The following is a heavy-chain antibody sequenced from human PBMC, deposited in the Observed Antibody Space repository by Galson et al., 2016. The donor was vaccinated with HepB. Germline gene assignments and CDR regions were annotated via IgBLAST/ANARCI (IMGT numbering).Heavy chain of an antibody. D-gene: IGHD1-1*01. CDR3: AKVPTTPHGMDV. CDR2: ISVYNGNT. CDR1: GYSFNMYG. J-gene: IGHJ4*02. V-gene: IGHV1-18*01. Sequence: SVKVSCKASGYSFNMYGITWVRQAPGQGLEWMGWISVYNGNTKYAEKLQGRVTMTTDTSTSTAYMELRSLRSDETAVYYCAKVPTTPHGMDVWGQGALVTVSS.